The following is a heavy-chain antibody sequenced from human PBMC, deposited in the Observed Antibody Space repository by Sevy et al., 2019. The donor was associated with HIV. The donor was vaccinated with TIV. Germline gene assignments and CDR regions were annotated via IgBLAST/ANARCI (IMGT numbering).Heavy chain of an antibody. CDR3: ARRGFDSSGYPPYYFDY. CDR1: GYRFISYW. J-gene: IGHJ4*02. D-gene: IGHD3-22*01. Sequence: GESLKISCKGSGYRFISYWIGWVRQMPGKGLEWMGIIYPGDSDIRYSPSFQGQVTISADKSISTAYLQWSSLQASDTAMYFCARRGFDSSGYPPYYFDYWGQGTLVTVSS. CDR2: IYPGDSDI. V-gene: IGHV5-51*01.